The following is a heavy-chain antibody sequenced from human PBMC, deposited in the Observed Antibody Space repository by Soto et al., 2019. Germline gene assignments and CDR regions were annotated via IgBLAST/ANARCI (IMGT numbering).Heavy chain of an antibody. J-gene: IGHJ3*01. Sequence: SGGSLRLSCAASGFTFSSYAMSWVRQAPGKGLEWVSAISGSGGSTYYADSVKGRFTISRDNSKNTLYLQMNSLRAEDTAVYYCAKDWQRWFGESDLGYAFDVWGQGTRVTVSS. CDR1: GFTFSSYA. D-gene: IGHD3-10*01. V-gene: IGHV3-23*01. CDR3: AKDWQRWFGESDLGYAFDV. CDR2: ISGSGGST.